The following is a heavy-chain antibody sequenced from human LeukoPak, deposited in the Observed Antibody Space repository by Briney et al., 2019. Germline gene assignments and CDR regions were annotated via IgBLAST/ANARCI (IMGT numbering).Heavy chain of an antibody. CDR1: GFSFSSYE. CDR3: ARVGLNDYGSGTYADY. D-gene: IGHD3-10*01. Sequence: GRSLRLSCGASGFSFSSYEMQWVGQSPGKGLEWVAVISYDGSNKYYADSVKGRFTISRDNSKNTLYLQMNSMRAEDTAVYYCARVGLNDYGSGTYADYWGQGTLVTVSS. CDR2: ISYDGSNK. V-gene: IGHV3-30*03. J-gene: IGHJ4*02.